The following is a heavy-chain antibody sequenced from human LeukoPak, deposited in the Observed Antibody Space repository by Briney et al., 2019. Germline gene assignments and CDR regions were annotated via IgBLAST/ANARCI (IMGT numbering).Heavy chain of an antibody. Sequence: PGGSLRLSCAASGFTFSSFAMSWVRQAPGQGLEWVSAISGSGGSIYYADSVKGRFTISRDNSKNTLYLQMNSLRAEDTAVYYCAKESAVLGFGELGYWGQGTLVTVSS. CDR1: GFTFSSFA. J-gene: IGHJ4*02. CDR2: ISGSGGSI. V-gene: IGHV3-23*01. CDR3: AKESAVLGFGELGY. D-gene: IGHD3-10*01.